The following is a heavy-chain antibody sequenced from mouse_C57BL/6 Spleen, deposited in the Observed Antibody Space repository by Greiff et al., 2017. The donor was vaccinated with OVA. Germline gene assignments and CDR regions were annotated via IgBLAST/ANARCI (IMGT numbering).Heavy chain of an antibody. J-gene: IGHJ2*01. D-gene: IGHD1-1*01. CDR3: ARGFTTVVPLDY. CDR2: IYPGDGDT. V-gene: IGHV1-82*01. CDR1: GYAFSSSW. Sequence: VQLQQSGPELVKPGASVKISCKASGYAFSSSWMNWVKQRPGKGLEWIGRIYPGDGDTNYNGKFKGKATLTADKSSSTAYMQLSSLTSEDSAVYFCARGFTTVVPLDYWGQGTTLTVSS.